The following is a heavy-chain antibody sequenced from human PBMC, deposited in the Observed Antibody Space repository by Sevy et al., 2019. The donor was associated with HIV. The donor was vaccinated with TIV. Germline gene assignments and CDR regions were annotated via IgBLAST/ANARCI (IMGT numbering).Heavy chain of an antibody. V-gene: IGHV3-33*06. CDR2: IWYDGSNK. J-gene: IGHJ4*02. Sequence: GGSLRLSCAASGFTFSSYGMHWVRQAPGKGLEWVAVIWYDGSNKYYADSVKGLFTISRDNSKNTLYLQMNSLRAEDTAVYYCAKGGAYDYVWGSYRSYYFDYWGQGTLVTVSS. D-gene: IGHD3-16*02. CDR3: AKGGAYDYVWGSYRSYYFDY. CDR1: GFTFSSYG.